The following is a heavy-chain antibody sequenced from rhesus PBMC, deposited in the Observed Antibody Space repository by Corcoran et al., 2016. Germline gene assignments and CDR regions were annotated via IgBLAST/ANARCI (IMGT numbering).Heavy chain of an antibody. CDR3: ASEPIAAAGFDY. CDR2: IYCSGGST. Sequence: QVQLQESGPAVVKPSETLSLTCAVSGVSICSSNWWSWILHSPVKGLEWIGGIYCSGGSTEYNPSLKSRVTISIDTSKNQFSLKLSSVTAADTAVYYCASEPIAAAGFDYWGQGVLVTVSS. J-gene: IGHJ4*01. V-gene: IGHV4-93*02. CDR1: GVSICSSNW. D-gene: IGHD6-25*01.